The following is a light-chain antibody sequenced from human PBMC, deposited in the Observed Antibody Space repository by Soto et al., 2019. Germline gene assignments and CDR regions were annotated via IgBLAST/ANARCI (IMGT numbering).Light chain of an antibody. V-gene: IGKV3-15*01. CDR1: QGIGST. J-gene: IGKJ4*01. CDR3: QRYNNWPLT. Sequence: EIVLTQSPAALSVSPGERVTLSCRASQGIGSTLAWYQQKPGQTPRLLIYDSSTRAIGIPTRFSGSRSGTEFTLTINGLQSEDFAVYYCQRYNNWPLTFCGGTKVDIK. CDR2: DSS.